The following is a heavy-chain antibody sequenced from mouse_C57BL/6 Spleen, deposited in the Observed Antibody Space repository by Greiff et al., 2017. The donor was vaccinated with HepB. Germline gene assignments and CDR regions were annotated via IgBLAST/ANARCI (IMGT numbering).Heavy chain of an antibody. CDR2: FYPGSGSI. CDR3: ARHEEDRNLLLRSPWFAY. Sequence: QVQLKQSGAELVKPGASVKLSCKASGYTFTEYTIHWVKQRSGQGLEWIGWFYPGSGSIKYNEKFKDKATLTADKSSSTVYMELSRLTSEDSAVYFCARHEEDRNLLLRSPWFAYWGQGTLVTVSA. J-gene: IGHJ3*01. CDR1: GYTFTEYT. D-gene: IGHD1-1*01. V-gene: IGHV1-62-2*01.